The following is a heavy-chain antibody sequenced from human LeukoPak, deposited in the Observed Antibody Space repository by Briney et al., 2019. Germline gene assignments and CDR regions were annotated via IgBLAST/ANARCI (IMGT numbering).Heavy chain of an antibody. CDR1: GGSISSYY. CDR2: ICSSGST. D-gene: IGHD1-26*01. Sequence: SETLSLTCTVSGGSISSYYWSWIRQPAGEGLEWIGRICSSGSTNYNPFLRSRVTLSVATSKNQFSLKLSSVTAADTAVYYCARMYSGTYGGIDNWGQGTLVTVSS. CDR3: ARMYSGTYGGIDN. J-gene: IGHJ4*02. V-gene: IGHV4-4*07.